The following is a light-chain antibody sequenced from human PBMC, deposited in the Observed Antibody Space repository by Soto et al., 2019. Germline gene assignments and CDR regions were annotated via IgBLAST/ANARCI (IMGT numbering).Light chain of an antibody. J-gene: IGKJ1*01. CDR3: QHYNSYSEA. CDR1: QTISNS. CDR2: KAS. V-gene: IGKV1-5*03. Sequence: DIQMTQSPSTLSASVGDRVTITCRASQTISNSLAWYQQKPGKAPKLLIYKASSLQSGVPSRFSGSGSGTEFTLTISSLQPDDFATYYCQHYNSYSEAFGQGTKV.